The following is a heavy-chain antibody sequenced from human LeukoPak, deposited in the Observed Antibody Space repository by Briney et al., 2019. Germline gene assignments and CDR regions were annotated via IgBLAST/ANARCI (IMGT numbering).Heavy chain of an antibody. J-gene: IGHJ4*02. CDR1: GFTFTGYA. D-gene: IGHD2-15*01. CDR3: ARDLGEVAYCSGGTCPFDY. V-gene: IGHV3-30-3*01. Sequence: GRSLRLSCAASGFTFTGYAMHWVRQAPGEGLEWVAVISYDGSNKYYADSVKGRFTVSRDNSKNTLYLQMNSLGAEDTAVYYCARDLGEVAYCSGGTCPFDYWGQGTLVTVSS. CDR2: ISYDGSNK.